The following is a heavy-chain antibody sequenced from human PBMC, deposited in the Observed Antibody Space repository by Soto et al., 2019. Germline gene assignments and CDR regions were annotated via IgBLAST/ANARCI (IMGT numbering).Heavy chain of an antibody. V-gene: IGHV1-69*02. Sequence: QVQLVQSGAEVKMPGSSVKVSCTASGGTFTGYTSSWVRQVPGQGLEWMGRIIPILRMADFAQKFQGRVTINADESTSTVYMKLSSLRSEDTAVYYCATSYGSGSAHFDYWGQGTLVTVS. CDR3: ATSYGSGSAHFDY. D-gene: IGHD3-10*01. CDR1: GGTFTGYT. CDR2: IIPILRMA. J-gene: IGHJ4*02.